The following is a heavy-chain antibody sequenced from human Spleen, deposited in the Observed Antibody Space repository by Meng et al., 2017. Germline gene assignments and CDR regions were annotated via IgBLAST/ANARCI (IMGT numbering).Heavy chain of an antibody. CDR2: INHSGST. D-gene: IGHD4-11*01. CDR3: ARGPTTMAHDFDY. V-gene: IGHV4-34*01. J-gene: IGHJ4*02. CDR1: VGSFSDYY. Sequence: QVHLQQVGAGRLKPSETLSLTCFVSVGSFSDYYWSGIRQPPGKGLEWIGEINHSGSTNYNPSLESRATISVDTSQNNLSLKLSSVTAADSAVYYCARGPTTMAHDFDYWGQGTLVTVSS.